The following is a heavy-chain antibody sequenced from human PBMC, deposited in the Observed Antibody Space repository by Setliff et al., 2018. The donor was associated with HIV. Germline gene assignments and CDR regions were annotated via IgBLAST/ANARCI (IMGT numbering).Heavy chain of an antibody. J-gene: IGHJ4*02. CDR1: GFNFTDAW. Sequence: LSCTASGFNFTDAWMTWVRQAPGKGLEWVGRIKNKGDGGTTEYAAPVEGRFTISRDDTKTTLYLHMNDLKIDDTAVYYCTAPWLYWGQGTLVTVSS. CDR2: IKNKGDGGTT. V-gene: IGHV3-15*01. CDR3: TAPWLY. D-gene: IGHD2-15*01.